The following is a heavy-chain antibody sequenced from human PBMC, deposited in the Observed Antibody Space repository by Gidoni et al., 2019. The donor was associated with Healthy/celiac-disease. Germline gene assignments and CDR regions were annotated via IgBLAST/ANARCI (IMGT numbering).Heavy chain of an antibody. CDR1: GGTFSSYT. J-gene: IGHJ4*02. CDR2: IIPILGIA. D-gene: IGHD3-10*01. V-gene: IGHV1-69*08. Sequence: QVQLVQSGAEVKKPGSSVKVSCKASGGTFSSYTISWVRQAPGQGLEWIGRIIPILGIANYAQKFQGRVTITADKSTSTAYMELSSLRSEDTAVYYCARDPDGVRESMDIYTWGQGTLVTVSS. CDR3: ARDPDGVRESMDIYT.